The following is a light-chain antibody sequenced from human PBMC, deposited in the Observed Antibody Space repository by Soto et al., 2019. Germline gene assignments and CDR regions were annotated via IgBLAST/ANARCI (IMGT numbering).Light chain of an antibody. CDR3: SSYTTSNTLV. CDR1: SSDVGFYNY. J-gene: IGLJ2*01. V-gene: IGLV2-14*01. Sequence: QSALTQPASVSGSPGQSITISCSGTSSDVGFYNYVSWYQQHPGKAPKLMIYDVTNRPSGVSNRFSGSKSGNTASLTISGLQAEDEADYYCSSYTTSNTLVFGGGTKLTVL. CDR2: DVT.